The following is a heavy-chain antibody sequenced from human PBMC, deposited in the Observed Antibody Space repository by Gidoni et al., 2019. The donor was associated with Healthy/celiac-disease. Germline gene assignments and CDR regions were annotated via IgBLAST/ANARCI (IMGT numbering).Heavy chain of an antibody. Sequence: QLQLQESGPGLVKPSETLSLTCTVSGGSISSSSYYWGWIRQPPGKGLEWIGSIYYSGSTYYNPSLKSRVTISVDTSKNQFSLKLSSVTAADTAVYYCATLVGATRGGYSWFDPWGQGTLVTVSS. D-gene: IGHD1-26*01. CDR2: IYYSGST. J-gene: IGHJ5*02. V-gene: IGHV4-39*01. CDR3: ATLVGATRGGYSWFDP. CDR1: GGSISSSSYY.